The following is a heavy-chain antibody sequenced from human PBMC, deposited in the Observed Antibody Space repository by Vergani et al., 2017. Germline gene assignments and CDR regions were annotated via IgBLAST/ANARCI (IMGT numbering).Heavy chain of an antibody. D-gene: IGHD2-15*01. CDR2: INTNTGNP. CDR1: GYTFTSYA. CDR3: ARDQQDMGVVVAATHWFDP. V-gene: IGHV7-4-1*02. Sequence: QGQLAQSGAEVKKPGSSVKVSCKASGYTFTSYAMNWVRQAPGQGLEWMGWINTNTGNPTYAQDFTGRFVFSLDTPVSTAYLQISSLKAEDTAVYYCARDQQDMGVVVAATHWFDPWGQGTLVTVSS. J-gene: IGHJ5*02.